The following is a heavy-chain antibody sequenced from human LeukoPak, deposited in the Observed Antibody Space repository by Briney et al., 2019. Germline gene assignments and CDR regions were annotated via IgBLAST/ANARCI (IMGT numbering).Heavy chain of an antibody. CDR3: ARGGHDSWGY. J-gene: IGHJ4*02. V-gene: IGHV3-48*03. CDR1: GFTFSSYE. D-gene: IGHD3-22*01. Sequence: PGGSLRLSCAASGFTFSSYEMNWVRQAPGKGLEWVSYISTTGSSIYYADSVKGRFTISRDNAKNSLYLQMNSLRAEDTAVYYCARGGHDSWGYWGQGTLVTVSS. CDR2: ISTTGSSI.